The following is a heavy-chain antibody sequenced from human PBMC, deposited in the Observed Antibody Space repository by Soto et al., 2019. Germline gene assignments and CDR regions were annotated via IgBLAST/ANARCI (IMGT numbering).Heavy chain of an antibody. D-gene: IGHD3-3*01. Sequence: GGSLRLSCAASGFTFSSYSMNGVRQAPGKGLEWVSSISSSSSYIYYADSVKGRFTISKDNAKNSLYLQMNSLRAEDTAVYYCARDRTPYDFWSGYPNGMDVWGQGTTVTVS. V-gene: IGHV3-21*01. CDR2: ISSSSSYI. CDR3: ARDRTPYDFWSGYPNGMDV. J-gene: IGHJ6*02. CDR1: GFTFSSYS.